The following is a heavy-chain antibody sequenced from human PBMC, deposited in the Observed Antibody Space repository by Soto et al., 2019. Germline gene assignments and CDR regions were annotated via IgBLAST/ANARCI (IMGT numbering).Heavy chain of an antibody. CDR3: SRSLNS. Sequence: GGSLRLSCAASGFTFSTYWMDWVRQTPGKGLEWVANINQDGSEKNYVDSVKGRFTIYRDNAKNSLYLQMCSLTAEDSALYYCSRSLNSWGQGTLVTVSS. J-gene: IGHJ4*02. V-gene: IGHV3-7*01. CDR2: INQDGSEK. CDR1: GFTFSTYW.